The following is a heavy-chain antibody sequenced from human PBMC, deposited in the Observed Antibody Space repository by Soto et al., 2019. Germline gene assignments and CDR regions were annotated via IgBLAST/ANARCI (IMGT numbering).Heavy chain of an antibody. CDR1: GDSISTYY. D-gene: IGHD3-10*01. CDR2: LYDSGST. Sequence: ETLSLTCTVSGDSISTYYWSWIRQPPGKGLEWIGYLYDSGSTHYNPSLKSRVTISVDTSKNQFSLKLTSVTAADTAVYYCARENYYGSGTYFRLDVWGQGTRVTVSS. V-gene: IGHV4-59*01. J-gene: IGHJ6*02. CDR3: ARENYYGSGTYFRLDV.